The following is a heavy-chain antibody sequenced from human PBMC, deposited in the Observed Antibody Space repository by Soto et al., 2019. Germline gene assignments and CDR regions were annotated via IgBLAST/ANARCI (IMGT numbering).Heavy chain of an antibody. CDR1: GCTLSSYA. CDR3: ARGTIVARQHLDY. D-gene: IGHD6-6*01. V-gene: IGHV3-30*03. CDR2: ISIRGGDE. Sequence: QVQLVESGGGVVQPGKSLRLSCAASGCTLSSYAMHWARQAPGKGLEWVTVISIRGGDEYYAESVRGRFTISRDDSKNTLYLQMDSLRVEDTAVHYCARGTIVARQHLDYWGQGTLVTVSS. J-gene: IGHJ4*02.